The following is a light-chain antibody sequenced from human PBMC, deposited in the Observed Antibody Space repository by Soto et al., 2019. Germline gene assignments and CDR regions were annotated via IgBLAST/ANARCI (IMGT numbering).Light chain of an antibody. Sequence: DIQMTQSPSTLSASVGDRVTITCRASQSIGRFLAWYQHQPGKAPKLLIYDASTLESGVPSRFSGTGSGTDFTFAITGLQPGDFDTYYFKQCYMGWMFGQGTKG. CDR1: QSIGRF. J-gene: IGKJ1*01. CDR2: DAS. V-gene: IGKV1-5*01. CDR3: KQCYMGWM.